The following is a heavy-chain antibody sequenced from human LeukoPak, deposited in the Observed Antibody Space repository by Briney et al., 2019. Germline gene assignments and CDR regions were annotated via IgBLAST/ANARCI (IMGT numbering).Heavy chain of an antibody. CDR3: ATRPGGYSIAWYN. CDR2: ISDSGANT. D-gene: IGHD6-19*01. Sequence: PGGSLRLSCAASGFTFSNTSMHWVRQAPGKGLEWVSGISDSGANTFYADSVKGRFTVSRDNSKNTLFLQVNSLRVEDTAVYYCATRPGGYSIAWYNWGQGTLVTVAS. CDR1: GFTFSNTS. V-gene: IGHV3-23*01. J-gene: IGHJ4*02.